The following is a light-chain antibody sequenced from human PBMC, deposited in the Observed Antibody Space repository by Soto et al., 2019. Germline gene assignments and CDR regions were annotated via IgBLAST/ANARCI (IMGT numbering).Light chain of an antibody. CDR3: QQYGSSPWT. J-gene: IGKJ1*01. CDR2: VAS. V-gene: IGKV3-20*01. Sequence: EIVLTQSPGTLSLSPGERATLSCRASQSVSSNYLAWYQQKPGQAPRLLIYVASSRATGIPDRFSGSGSGADFTLTIRRLEPEDFAVYYCQQYGSSPWTFGQGTKVEIK. CDR1: QSVSSNY.